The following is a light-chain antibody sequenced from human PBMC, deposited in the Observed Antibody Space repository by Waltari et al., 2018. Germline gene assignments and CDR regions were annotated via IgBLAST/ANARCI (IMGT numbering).Light chain of an antibody. V-gene: IGKV1-39*01. CDR2: AAS. CDR1: QSISNY. CDR3: QQSYSTLPFT. Sequence: DIQMTQSPSSLSASVRDRVTITCRASQSISNYLNWYQQKPGEAPKLLIYAASSLQSGVPSRFSGSGSGTDFALTISSLQPEDFATYYCQQSYSTLPFTFGPGTKVDIK. J-gene: IGKJ3*01.